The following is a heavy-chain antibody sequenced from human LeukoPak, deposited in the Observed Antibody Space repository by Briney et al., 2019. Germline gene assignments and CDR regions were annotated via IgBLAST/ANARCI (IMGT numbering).Heavy chain of an antibody. CDR1: GFTFSDYY. CDR2: ISSSGSTI. V-gene: IGHV3-11*04. Sequence: AGGSLRLSCAASGFTFSDYYMSWIRQAPGKGLEWVSYISSSGSTIYYADSVKGRFTISRDNAKNSLYLQMNSLRAEDTAVYYCAKTNYYDTTDDKPYTTHFDYWGQGALVTVSS. D-gene: IGHD3-22*01. CDR3: AKTNYYDTTDDKPYTTHFDY. J-gene: IGHJ4*02.